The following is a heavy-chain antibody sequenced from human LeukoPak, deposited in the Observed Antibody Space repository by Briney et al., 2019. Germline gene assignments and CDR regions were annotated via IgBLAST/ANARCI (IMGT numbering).Heavy chain of an antibody. Sequence: GESLKISCKASGYRFPNYWIAWVRQAPGRGLEWMGLVYPLDSETRYGPSFQGQVTISADKSTSSAFLRWDSLKASDTAMYYCVRHNTGADYWGQGTLVTVSS. CDR3: VRHNTGADY. CDR2: VYPLDSET. D-gene: IGHD1-14*01. J-gene: IGHJ4*02. CDR1: GYRFPNYW. V-gene: IGHV5-51*01.